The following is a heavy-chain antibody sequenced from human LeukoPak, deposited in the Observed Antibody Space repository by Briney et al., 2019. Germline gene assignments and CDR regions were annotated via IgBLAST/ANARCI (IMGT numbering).Heavy chain of an antibody. CDR2: VYYNGST. J-gene: IGHJ5*02. V-gene: IGHV4-59*08. CDR3: ARHGGPTRGGWFDP. Sequence: SETLSLTCTVSSGSISSYYWSWIRQPPGKGLEWIGHVYYNGSTNYNPSLKSRVTISVDTSKNQFSLKLTSVTAADTAVYYCARHGGPTRGGWFDPWGQGTLVTVSS. D-gene: IGHD1-26*01. CDR1: SGSISSYY.